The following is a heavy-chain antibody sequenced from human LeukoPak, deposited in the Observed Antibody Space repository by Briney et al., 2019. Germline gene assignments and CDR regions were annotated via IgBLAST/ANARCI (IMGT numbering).Heavy chain of an antibody. V-gene: IGHV4-59*01. Sequence: SETLSLTCTVSGGSISSYYWSWIRQPPGKGLEWIGYICYSGSTNYNPSLKSRVTISVDTSKNQFSLKLSSVTAADTAVYYCARETYYYDSSGFSRGHAFDIWGQGTMVTVSS. CDR1: GGSISSYY. CDR3: ARETYYYDSSGFSRGHAFDI. J-gene: IGHJ3*02. D-gene: IGHD3-22*01. CDR2: ICYSGST.